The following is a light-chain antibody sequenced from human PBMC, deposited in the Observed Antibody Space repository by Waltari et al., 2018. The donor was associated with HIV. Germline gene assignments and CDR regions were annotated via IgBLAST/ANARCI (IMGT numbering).Light chain of an antibody. CDR2: DAS. V-gene: IGKV3-11*01. J-gene: IGKJ3*01. CDR1: QSVSSY. CDR3: QQRNSWPPDVT. Sequence: EIVLTQSPAILSSTPGERVTLSCRASQSVSSYLAWYQQKPGQAPRLLMYDASNRATGIPARLSGSGSGKDFTLTISSLEPEDYAVYYCQQRNSWPPDVTCGPGTKVDIK.